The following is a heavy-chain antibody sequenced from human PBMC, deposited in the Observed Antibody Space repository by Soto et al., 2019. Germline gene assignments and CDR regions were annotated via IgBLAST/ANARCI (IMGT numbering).Heavy chain of an antibody. Sequence: EVQLLESGGGLVQPGGSLRLSCAASGFTFSSYAMSWVRQAPGKGLEWVSAISGSGGSTYYADSVKGRFTISRDNSKNTLYLQMNSLRAEDTAVYYCAKDRGLYYDSSGYYFSAEYFQHWGQGTLVTVSS. D-gene: IGHD3-22*01. CDR2: ISGSGGST. J-gene: IGHJ1*01. CDR3: AKDRGLYYDSSGYYFSAEYFQH. CDR1: GFTFSSYA. V-gene: IGHV3-23*01.